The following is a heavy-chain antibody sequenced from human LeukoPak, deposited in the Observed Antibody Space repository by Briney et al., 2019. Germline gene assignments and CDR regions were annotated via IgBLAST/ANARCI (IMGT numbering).Heavy chain of an antibody. CDR2: ISTYNGHT. V-gene: IGHV1-18*01. D-gene: IGHD3-10*01. J-gene: IGHJ6*03. CDR3: ARVRSTMVRGVIGYYYMDV. Sequence: ASVKVSCKASGYTFTNYGINWVRQAPGQGLEWMGWISTYNGHTNYAQKLQGRVTMTTDTSTSTAYMELRSLRSDDTAVYYCARVRSTMVRGVIGYYYMDVWGKGTTVTVSS. CDR1: GYTFTNYG.